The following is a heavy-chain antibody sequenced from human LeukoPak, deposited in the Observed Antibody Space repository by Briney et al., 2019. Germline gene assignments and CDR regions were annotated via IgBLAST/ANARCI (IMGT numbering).Heavy chain of an antibody. CDR2: ISGSGGRT. Sequence: GRSLRLSCAASGFTFSSYGMSWVRQAPGKGLEWVSGISGSGGRTYYADSVKGRFTVSRDNSKNTLYLQMNSLRAEDTAVYYCAKASLSGSRLPVYDYWGQGTLVTVSS. V-gene: IGHV3-23*01. D-gene: IGHD1-26*01. CDR3: AKASLSGSRLPVYDY. J-gene: IGHJ4*02. CDR1: GFTFSSYG.